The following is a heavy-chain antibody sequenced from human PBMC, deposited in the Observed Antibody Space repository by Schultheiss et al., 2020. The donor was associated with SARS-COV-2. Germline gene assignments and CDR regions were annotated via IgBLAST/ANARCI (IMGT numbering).Heavy chain of an antibody. Sequence: SETLSLTCTVSGGSVSSGSDHWSWIRQPPGKGLEWIGYIYYSGNTKYNPSLKSRVTISVDTSKNQFSLKLSSVTAADTAVYYCARGYSSGWYEEYYYGMDVWGQGTTVTVSS. CDR1: GGSVSSGSDH. V-gene: IGHV4-61*01. D-gene: IGHD6-19*01. J-gene: IGHJ6*02. CDR2: IYYSGNT. CDR3: ARGYSSGWYEEYYYGMDV.